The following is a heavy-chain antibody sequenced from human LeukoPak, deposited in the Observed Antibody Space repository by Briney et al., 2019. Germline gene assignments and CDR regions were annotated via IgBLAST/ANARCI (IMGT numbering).Heavy chain of an antibody. CDR3: AREGYYGSGSPPSLYFDY. CDR2: TSSDLNVK. Sequence: GGSLRLSCAASGFTFRNYVIHWVRQAPGKGLEWVAVTSSDLNVKLYADSVKGRFTISRDSSRSTLYLQMNSLRPEDTAIYYCAREGYYGSGSPPSLYFDYWGQGTLVTVSS. D-gene: IGHD3-10*01. J-gene: IGHJ4*02. CDR1: GFTFRNYV. V-gene: IGHV3-30-3*01.